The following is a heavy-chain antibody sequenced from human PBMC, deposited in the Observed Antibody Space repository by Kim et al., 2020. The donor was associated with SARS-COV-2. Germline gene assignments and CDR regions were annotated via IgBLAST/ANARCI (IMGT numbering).Heavy chain of an antibody. J-gene: IGHJ4*02. CDR3: ASFLLPTTVDRWWYFDY. CDR2: ISSSSSYI. V-gene: IGHV3-21*01. D-gene: IGHD4-17*01. Sequence: GGSLRLSCAASGFTFSSYSMNWVRQAPGKGLEWVSSISSSSSYIYYADSVKGRFTISRDNAKNSLYLQMNSLRAEDTAVYYCASFLLPTTVDRWWYFDYRGQGTLATVSS. CDR1: GFTFSSYS.